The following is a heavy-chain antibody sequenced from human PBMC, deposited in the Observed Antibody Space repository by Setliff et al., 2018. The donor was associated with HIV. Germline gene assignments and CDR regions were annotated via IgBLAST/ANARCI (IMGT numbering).Heavy chain of an antibody. CDR2: IIPIFGTA. V-gene: IGHV1-69*13. CDR3: ARDYFDSSAYHYRFGAFDI. CDR1: GGTFSSHA. D-gene: IGHD3-22*01. Sequence: RASVKVSCKASGGTFSSHAISWVRQAPGQGLEWMGGIIPIFGTANYAQKFQGRVTITADESTSTAYMELSSLRSEDTAVYYCARDYFDSSAYHYRFGAFDIWGQGTMVTVSS. J-gene: IGHJ3*02.